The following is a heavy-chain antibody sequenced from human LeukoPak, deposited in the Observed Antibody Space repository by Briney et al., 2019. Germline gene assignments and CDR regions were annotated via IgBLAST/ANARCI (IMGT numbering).Heavy chain of an antibody. V-gene: IGHV5-51*01. CDR3: ARGREMATIPLDY. D-gene: IGHD5-24*01. CDR1: GYSFTSYW. CDR2: IYPGDSDT. J-gene: IGHJ4*02. Sequence: GESLKISCQGSGYSFTSYWIGWVRQMPGKGLEWMGIIYPGDSDTRYSPSFQGQVTISADKSISTAYLQWSSLKASDTAMYYCARGREMATIPLDYWGQGTLVTVSS.